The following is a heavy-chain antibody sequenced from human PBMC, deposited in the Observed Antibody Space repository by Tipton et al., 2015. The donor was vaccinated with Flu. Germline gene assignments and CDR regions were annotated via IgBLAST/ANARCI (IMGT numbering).Heavy chain of an antibody. CDR3: ARGSGFYLASVY. D-gene: IGHD3-3*01. CDR2: INPSEGST. Sequence: QLVQSGAEVKKPGASVKVSCKASGYTFDDYFIHWVRQAPGQGLEWMGIINPSEGSTSNAQKFQGRVTMTSDTSTSTVYMELSSLRSEDTAVYYCARGSGFYLASVYWGQGTLVTVSS. V-gene: IGHV1-46*02. CDR1: GYTFDDYF. J-gene: IGHJ4*02.